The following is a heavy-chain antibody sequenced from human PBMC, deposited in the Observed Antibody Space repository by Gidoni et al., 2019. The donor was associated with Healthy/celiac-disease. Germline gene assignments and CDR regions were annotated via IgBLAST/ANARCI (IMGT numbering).Heavy chain of an antibody. V-gene: IGHV1-3*01. CDR3: AREGYDSSGFLSFY. J-gene: IGHJ4*02. Sequence: FQGRVTITRDTSASTAYMELSSLRSEDTAVYYCAREGYDSSGFLSFYWGQGTLVTVSS. D-gene: IGHD3-22*01.